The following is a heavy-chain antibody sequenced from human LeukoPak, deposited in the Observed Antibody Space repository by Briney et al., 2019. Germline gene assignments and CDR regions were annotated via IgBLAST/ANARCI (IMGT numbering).Heavy chain of an antibody. D-gene: IGHD3-22*01. CDR1: GYTLTELS. V-gene: IGHV1-24*01. CDR2: FDPEDGET. J-gene: IGHJ3*02. CDR3: ATGNYDSSGYQIGDAFDI. Sequence: ASVKVSCKVSGYTLTELSMHWVRQAPGKGLEWMGGFDPEDGETIYAQKFQGRVTMTEDTSTDTAYMELSSLRSEDTAVYYCATGNYDSSGYQIGDAFDIWGQGTVVTVSS.